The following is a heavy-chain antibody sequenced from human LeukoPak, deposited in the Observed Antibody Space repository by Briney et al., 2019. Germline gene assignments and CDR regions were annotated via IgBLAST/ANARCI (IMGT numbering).Heavy chain of an antibody. CDR3: ARAGTTVTYYYYYYMDV. CDR1: GGTFSSYA. D-gene: IGHD4-11*01. Sequence: ASVKVSCKASGGTFSSYAISWVRQAPGQGLEWMGGIIPIFGTANYAQKFQGRVTITADESTSTAYMELSSLRSGDTAVYYCARAGTTVTYYYYYYMDVWGNGTTVTVSS. J-gene: IGHJ6*03. CDR2: IIPIFGTA. V-gene: IGHV1-69*13.